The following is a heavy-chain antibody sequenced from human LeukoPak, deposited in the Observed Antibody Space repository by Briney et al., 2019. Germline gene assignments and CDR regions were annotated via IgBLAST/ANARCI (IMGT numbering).Heavy chain of an antibody. Sequence: SETLSLTCTVSGGSISRHYWSWTRQPPRKGREWMGYIYYSWSTNYNPSLKSRVTISVDTSTNQFSVQLRAVTAADTAVYYCARDGAAAVSYGGNWFDPWEQGTLVPVSS. D-gene: IGHD6-13*01. CDR3: ARDGAAAVSYGGNWFDP. J-gene: IGHJ5*02. CDR2: IYYSWST. CDR1: GGSISRHY. V-gene: IGHV4-59*11.